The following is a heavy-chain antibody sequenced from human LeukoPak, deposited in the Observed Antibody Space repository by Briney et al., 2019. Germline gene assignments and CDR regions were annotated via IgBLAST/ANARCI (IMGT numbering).Heavy chain of an antibody. V-gene: IGHV3-66*01. CDR2: IYSGGST. J-gene: IGHJ6*02. CDR3: ARDLRSSIAARGALGNGMDV. Sequence: GGSLRLSCAASGXTFSSYAMSWVRQAPGKGREWVSVIYSGGSTYYADSVKGRFTISRDNSKNTLYLQMNSLRAEDTAVYYCARDLRSSIAARGALGNGMDVWGQGTTVTVSS. CDR1: GXTFSSYA. D-gene: IGHD6-6*01.